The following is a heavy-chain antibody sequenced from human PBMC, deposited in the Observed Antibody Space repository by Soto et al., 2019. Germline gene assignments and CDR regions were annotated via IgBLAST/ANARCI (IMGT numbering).Heavy chain of an antibody. CDR3: ASKHLAYCGGDCPSIQYYGMDV. CDR1: GGTFSSYA. CDR2: IIPIFGTA. J-gene: IGHJ6*04. V-gene: IGHV1-69*13. D-gene: IGHD2-21*02. Sequence: SVKVSCKASGGTFSSYAISWVRQAPGQGLEWMGGIIPIFGTANYAQRFQGRVTITADESTSTAYMELSSLRSEDTAVYYCASKHLAYCGGDCPSIQYYGMDVWGKGTTVTVSS.